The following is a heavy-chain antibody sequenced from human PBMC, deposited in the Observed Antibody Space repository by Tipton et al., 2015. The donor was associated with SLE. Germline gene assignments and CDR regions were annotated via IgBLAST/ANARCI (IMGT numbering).Heavy chain of an antibody. CDR2: IYNPGST. Sequence: TLSLTCSVSGDSINNDYSWGWIRQPPGKGLEWIGTIYNPGSTYYNPSLKSRAPISVDTSKNQFSLNLSSMSAADTAVYYCVREPLLYDDYGGGFDPWGQGTLVTVPS. CDR3: VREPLLYDDYGGGFDP. D-gene: IGHD4-23*01. V-gene: IGHV4-38-2*02. CDR1: GDSINNDYS. J-gene: IGHJ5*02.